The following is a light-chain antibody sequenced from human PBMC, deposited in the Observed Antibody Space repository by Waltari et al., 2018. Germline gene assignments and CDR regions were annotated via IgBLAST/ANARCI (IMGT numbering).Light chain of an antibody. Sequence: EIVLTQSPATLSLSPGERATLSCRASPGVSGYLARCQQTPGQAPRLLVYDASNRATGIPARFSGSGPGTDFTLTISTLEPEDFAVYYCQQRFNWLLTFGGGTKVEIK. CDR2: DAS. V-gene: IGKV3D-11*01. J-gene: IGKJ4*01. CDR1: PGVSGY. CDR3: QQRFNWLLT.